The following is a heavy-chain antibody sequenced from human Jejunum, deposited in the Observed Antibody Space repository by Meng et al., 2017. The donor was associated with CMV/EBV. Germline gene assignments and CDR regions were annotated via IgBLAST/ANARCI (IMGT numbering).Heavy chain of an antibody. CDR1: TLGGPG. Sequence: TLGGPGMSWVRQGPGKGLVWVGRISADGGSRSHADFVKGRFTISRDNAKNTLYLQMNSLRAEDTALYYCVTGSDHDILTGYYNGFDYWGQGTLVTVSS. V-gene: IGHV3-74*01. CDR2: ISADGGSR. CDR3: VTGSDHDILTGYYNGFDY. D-gene: IGHD3-9*01. J-gene: IGHJ4*02.